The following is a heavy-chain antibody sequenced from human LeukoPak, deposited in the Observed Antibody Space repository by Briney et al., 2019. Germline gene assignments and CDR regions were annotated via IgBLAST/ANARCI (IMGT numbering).Heavy chain of an antibody. CDR3: AREDRAAGENWFDP. J-gene: IGHJ5*02. CDR2: INPSTGGT. Sequence: ASVKVSCKASGYTFTGYYMHWVRQAPGQGLEWMGWINPSTGGTNYAQKFQGRVTMTRGTSISTAYMELSRLRSDDTAVYYCAREDRAAGENWFDPWGQGTLVTVSS. D-gene: IGHD6-25*01. V-gene: IGHV1-2*02. CDR1: GYTFTGYY.